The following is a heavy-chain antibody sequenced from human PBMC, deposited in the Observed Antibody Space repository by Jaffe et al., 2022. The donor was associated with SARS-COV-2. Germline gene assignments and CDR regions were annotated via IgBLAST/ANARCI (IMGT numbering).Heavy chain of an antibody. Sequence: QVQLVESGGGVVQPGRSLRLSCAASGFTFSSYTMHWVRQAPGTGLEWVAVVSKDGNNKRYADSVKGRFTISRDNSNNTLYLQMNSLRAEDTAVYYCARDTVAGYYFDYWGQGTLVTVSS. J-gene: IGHJ4*02. CDR2: VSKDGNNK. D-gene: IGHD5-12*01. CDR3: ARDTVAGYYFDY. V-gene: IGHV3-30-3*01. CDR1: GFTFSSYT.